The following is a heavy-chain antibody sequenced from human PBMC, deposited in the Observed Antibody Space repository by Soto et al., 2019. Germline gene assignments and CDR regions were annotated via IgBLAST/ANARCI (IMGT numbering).Heavy chain of an antibody. CDR3: ARQRWAAAGFDAFDI. J-gene: IGHJ3*02. CDR2: IYPGDSDT. V-gene: IGHV5-51*01. CDR1: GYSFTSYW. D-gene: IGHD6-13*01. Sequence: GESLKISCKGSGYSFTSYWIGWVRQMPGKGLEWMGIIYPGDSDTRYSPSFQGQVTISADKSIGTAYLQWSSLKASDTAMYYCARQRWAAAGFDAFDIWGQGTMVTVSS.